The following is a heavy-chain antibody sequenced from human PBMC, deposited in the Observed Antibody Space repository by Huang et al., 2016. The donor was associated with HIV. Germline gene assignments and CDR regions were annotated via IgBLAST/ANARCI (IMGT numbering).Heavy chain of an antibody. D-gene: IGHD3-10*01. J-gene: IGHJ4*02. CDR3: ATGLSGFGEARGY. V-gene: IGHV1-3*01. CDR1: GYTFTSYD. Sequence: QGQLVQSGAEVRKPGASVKVSCKASGYTFTSYDIHWVRQAPGQTIEWMGGINAAKGDTKSSPKLQGRVTFTRDTSATTAYMEVTTLRSEDTALYYCATGLSGFGEARGYWGQGTLVTVSS. CDR2: INAAKGDT.